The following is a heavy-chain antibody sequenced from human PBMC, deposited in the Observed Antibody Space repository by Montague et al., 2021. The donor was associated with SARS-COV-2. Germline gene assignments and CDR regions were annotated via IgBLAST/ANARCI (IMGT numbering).Heavy chain of an antibody. J-gene: IGHJ4*02. V-gene: IGHV3-23*01. CDR3: AKSPSGWWLFDY. CDR2: ISGSGGTT. Sequence: SLRLSCAASGFPFSSYAMSWVRQAPGKGLEWVSAISGSGGTTWYVDSVKGRFTISRDNSKNTLYLQMNSLRAEDTAVYYCAKSPSGWWLFDYWGQGTLVTVSS. CDR1: GFPFSSYA. D-gene: IGHD6-19*01.